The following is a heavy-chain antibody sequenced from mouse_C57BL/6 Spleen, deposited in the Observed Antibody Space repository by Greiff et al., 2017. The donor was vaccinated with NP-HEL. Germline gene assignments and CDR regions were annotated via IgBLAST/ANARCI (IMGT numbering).Heavy chain of an antibody. CDR3: ASVVPASYYFDY. D-gene: IGHD6-1*01. Sequence: VQLQQSGAELVKPGASVKMSCKASGYTFTSYWITWVKQRPGQGLEWIGDIYPGSGSTNYNEKFKSKATLTVDTSSSTAYMQLSSLTSEDSAVYYCASVVPASYYFDYWGQGTTLTVSS. J-gene: IGHJ2*01. V-gene: IGHV1-55*01. CDR2: IYPGSGST. CDR1: GYTFTSYW.